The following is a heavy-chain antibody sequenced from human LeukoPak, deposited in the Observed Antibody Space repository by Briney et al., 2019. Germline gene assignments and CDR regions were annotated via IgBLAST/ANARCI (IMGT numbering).Heavy chain of an antibody. V-gene: IGHV4-34*01. D-gene: IGHD5-24*01. CDR2: INHSGST. Sequence: SETLSLTCAVYGGSFSGYYWSWIRQPPGKGLEWIGEINHSGSTKHNPSLKSRVTISIDTSRNQFSLTLSSVTAAHTAVYYFARGGRRDGYNWIGGFDDWGQGTLVTVSS. CDR1: GGSFSGYY. J-gene: IGHJ4*02. CDR3: ARGGRRDGYNWIGGFDD.